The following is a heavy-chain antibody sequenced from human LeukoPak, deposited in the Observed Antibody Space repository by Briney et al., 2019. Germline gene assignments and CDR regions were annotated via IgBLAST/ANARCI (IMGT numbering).Heavy chain of an antibody. V-gene: IGHV3-48*01. D-gene: IGHD6-19*01. CDR1: GFTFSSYS. CDR2: ISSSSSTI. CDR3: AKDEGIAVAGTGGFDY. J-gene: IGHJ4*02. Sequence: GGSLRLSCAASGFTFSSYSMNWVRQAPGKGLEWVSYISSSSSTIYYADSVKGRFTISRDNSKNTLFLQMNSLRAEDTAVYYCAKDEGIAVAGTGGFDYWGQGTLVTVSP.